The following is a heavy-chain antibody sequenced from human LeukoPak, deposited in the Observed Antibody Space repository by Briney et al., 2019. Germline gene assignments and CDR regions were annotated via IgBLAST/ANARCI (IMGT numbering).Heavy chain of an antibody. V-gene: IGHV1-2*02. CDR1: GYTFTGYY. CDR3: ARDSYYYDSSAQRGWFDP. CDR2: INPDSGGT. D-gene: IGHD3-22*01. Sequence: ASVKVSCKASGYTFTGYYMHCVRQAPGQGLEWMGWINPDSGGTNYAQKFQGRVTMTRDTSISTAYMELSRLRSDDTAVYYCARDSYYYDSSAQRGWFDPWGQGTLVTVSS. J-gene: IGHJ5*02.